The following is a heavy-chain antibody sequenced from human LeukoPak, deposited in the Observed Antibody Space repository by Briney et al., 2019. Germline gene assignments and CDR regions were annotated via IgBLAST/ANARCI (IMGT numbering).Heavy chain of an antibody. D-gene: IGHD3-22*01. CDR3: ARASLGYYDSSGYWAGAFDI. J-gene: IGHJ3*02. Sequence: GGSLRPSCAASGFTFSSYAMSWVRQAPGKGLEWVSVIYSGGSTYYADSVKGRFTISRDNSKNTLYLQMNSLRAEDTAVYYCARASLGYYDSSGYWAGAFDIWGQGTMVTVSS. V-gene: IGHV3-53*01. CDR2: IYSGGST. CDR1: GFTFSSYA.